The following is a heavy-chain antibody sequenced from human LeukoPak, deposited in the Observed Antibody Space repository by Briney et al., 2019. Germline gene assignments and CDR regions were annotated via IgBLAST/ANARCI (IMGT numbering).Heavy chain of an antibody. CDR2: MNPNSGNT. Sequence: GASVKVSCKASGYTFTSYDINWVRQATGQGLEWMGWMNPNSGNTGYAQKFQGRVTMTRDTSISTVYMELSGLRSDDTAVYYCARATSGGNTIDYWGQGTLVTVSS. CDR1: GYTFTSYD. V-gene: IGHV1-8*01. CDR3: ARATSGGNTIDY. D-gene: IGHD4-23*01. J-gene: IGHJ4*02.